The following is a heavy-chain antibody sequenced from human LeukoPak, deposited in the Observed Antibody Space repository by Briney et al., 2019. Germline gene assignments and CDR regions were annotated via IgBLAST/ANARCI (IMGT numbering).Heavy chain of an antibody. D-gene: IGHD3-3*01. CDR2: IPYDGSNK. J-gene: IGHJ4*02. Sequence: GGSLRLTCAVSGLTFSSSWMDWVRQAPGKGLEWVAVIPYDGSNKYYADSVKGRFTISRDNSKNTLYLQMNSLRAEDTAVYYCARGRVHYDFWSGLIWGQGTLVTVSS. CDR3: ARGRVHYDFWSGLI. V-gene: IGHV3-30-3*01. CDR1: GLTFSSSW.